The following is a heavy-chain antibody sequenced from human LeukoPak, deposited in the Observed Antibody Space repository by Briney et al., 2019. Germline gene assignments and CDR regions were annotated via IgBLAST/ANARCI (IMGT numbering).Heavy chain of an antibody. D-gene: IGHD2-2*02. V-gene: IGHV1-2*02. Sequence: ASVKVSCKASGYTFTSYAMHWVRQAPGQGLEWMGWINPNSGGTNYAQKFQGRVTMTRDTSISTAYMELSRLRSDDTAVYYCAREFHCSSTSCYTGVVDYWGQGTLVTVSS. CDR3: AREFHCSSTSCYTGVVDY. J-gene: IGHJ4*02. CDR2: INPNSGGT. CDR1: GYTFTSYA.